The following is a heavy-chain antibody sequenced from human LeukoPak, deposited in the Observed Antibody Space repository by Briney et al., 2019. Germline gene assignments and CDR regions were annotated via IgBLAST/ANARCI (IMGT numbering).Heavy chain of an antibody. Sequence: SETLSLTCTVSGGSISSSSYFWGWIRQPPGKGLERVVSMSYSGSTYYNPSLKSRVTISVDTSKNQFSLKLSSVTAADTAVYYCARRSSSQPPNYWGQGTLVTVSS. CDR1: GGSISSSSYF. D-gene: IGHD6-13*01. CDR3: ARRSSSQPPNY. CDR2: MSYSGST. V-gene: IGHV4-39*01. J-gene: IGHJ4*02.